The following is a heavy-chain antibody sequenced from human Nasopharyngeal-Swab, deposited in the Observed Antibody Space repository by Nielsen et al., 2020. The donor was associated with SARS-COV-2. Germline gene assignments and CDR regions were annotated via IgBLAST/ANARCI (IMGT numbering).Heavy chain of an antibody. D-gene: IGHD3-10*01. Sequence: WIRQPPGKGLEWIGEINHSGSTNYNPPLKSRVTISVDTSKNQFSLKLSSMTAADTAVYYCASSPLWFGEPEHGMDVWGQGTTVTVSS. CDR2: INHSGST. J-gene: IGHJ6*02. V-gene: IGHV4-34*01. CDR3: ASSPLWFGEPEHGMDV.